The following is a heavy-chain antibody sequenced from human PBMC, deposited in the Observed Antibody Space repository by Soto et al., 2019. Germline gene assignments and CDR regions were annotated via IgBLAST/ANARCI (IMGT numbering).Heavy chain of an antibody. J-gene: IGHJ6*02. D-gene: IGHD2-2*01. CDR3: ARDKEGPVGYCSSTSCYYYYYYGMDV. CDR2: ISSRSSYI. Sequence: EVQLVESGGGLVKPGGSLRLSCAASGFTFSSYSMNWVRQAPGKGLEWVSSISSRSSYIYYADSVKGRFTISRDNAKNSLYLQMHRLRAEDTAVYYCARDKEGPVGYCSSTSCYYYYYYGMDVWGQGTTVTVSS. V-gene: IGHV3-21*01. CDR1: GFTFSSYS.